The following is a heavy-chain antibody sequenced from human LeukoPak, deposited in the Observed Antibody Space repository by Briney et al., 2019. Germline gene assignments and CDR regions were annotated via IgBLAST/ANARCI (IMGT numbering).Heavy chain of an antibody. Sequence: ASVKVSCKASGYTFTSYAMNWVRQAPGQGLEWMGWINTNTGNPTYAQGFTGRFVFSLDTSVSTAYLQISSLKAEDTAVYYCAREVVVAARGSFAFDIWGQGTMVTVSS. V-gene: IGHV7-4-1*02. D-gene: IGHD2-15*01. J-gene: IGHJ3*02. CDR2: INTNTGNP. CDR1: GYTFTSYA. CDR3: AREVVVAARGSFAFDI.